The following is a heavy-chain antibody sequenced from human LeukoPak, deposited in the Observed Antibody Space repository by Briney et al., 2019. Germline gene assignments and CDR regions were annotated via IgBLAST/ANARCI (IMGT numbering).Heavy chain of an antibody. J-gene: IGHJ4*02. CDR2: VYHRGST. Sequence: SETLSLTCTVTAYSISGGYYWGWIRQPPGKGLECIGGVYHRGSTFYNPSLKSRVTISADTSKNQLSLKLNSVTAADTAVYYCARHWGNGHGTGAGPIDYWGQGTLVTVSS. D-gene: IGHD3/OR15-3a*01. CDR3: ARHWGNGHGTGAGPIDY. V-gene: IGHV4-38-2*02. CDR1: AYSISGGYY.